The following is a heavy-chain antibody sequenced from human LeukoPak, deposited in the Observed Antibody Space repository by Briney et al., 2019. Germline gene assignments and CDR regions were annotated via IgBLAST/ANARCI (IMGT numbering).Heavy chain of an antibody. CDR1: GFSFSSYW. V-gene: IGHV3-74*01. D-gene: IGHD3-16*01. J-gene: IGHJ4*02. CDR2: NRTDGGTK. CDR3: ARDWAWGGFDH. Sequence: GGSLRLSCEGSGFSFSSYWMHWVRQAPGKGLAWVSRNRTDGGTKYYADSVKGRFTVSRDNARNTLYLQMDSLRVDDTAVYYCARDWAWGGFDHWGQGTLVTVSS.